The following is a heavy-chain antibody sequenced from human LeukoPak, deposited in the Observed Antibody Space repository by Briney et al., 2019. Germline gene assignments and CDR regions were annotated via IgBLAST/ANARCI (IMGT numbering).Heavy chain of an antibody. V-gene: IGHV3-9*03. CDR1: GFTFDDYA. CDR2: ISWNSGSI. CDR3: AKGIYGDSRGNAFDI. D-gene: IGHD4-17*01. Sequence: GGSLRLSCAASGFTFDDYAMHWVRQAPGKGLEWVSGISWNSGSIVYADSVKGRFTISRDNAKNSLYLQMNSLRAEDMALYYCAKGIYGDSRGNAFDIWGQGTMVTVSS. J-gene: IGHJ3*02.